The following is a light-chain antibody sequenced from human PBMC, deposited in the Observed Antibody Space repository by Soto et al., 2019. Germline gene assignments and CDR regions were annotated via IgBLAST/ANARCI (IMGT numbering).Light chain of an antibody. CDR3: CSYAGGSTYV. J-gene: IGLJ1*01. CDR1: SSDVGIYNL. CDR2: EDS. Sequence: QSALTQPASVSGSPGQSITISCTGTSSDVGIYNLVSWYQQHPGKAPKLMIYEDSKRPSGVSNRFSGSKSGNTASLTISGLQAEDEADYYCCSYAGGSTYVFGTGTKVTVL. V-gene: IGLV2-23*01.